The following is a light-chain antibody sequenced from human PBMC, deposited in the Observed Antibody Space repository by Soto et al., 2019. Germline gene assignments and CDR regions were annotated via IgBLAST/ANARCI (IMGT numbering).Light chain of an antibody. CDR2: GPS. V-gene: IGKV3-20*01. CDR3: QQYGTSPWT. J-gene: IGKJ1*01. CDR1: QSVTSNY. Sequence: EIVLTQSPGTLSLPPGETATLSCRASQSVTSNYLAWYQQKPGQAPRLLTYGPSSRATGIPDRFSGSGSGTDFTLTISRLEPEDFAVYYCQQYGTSPWTFGQGTKVDIK.